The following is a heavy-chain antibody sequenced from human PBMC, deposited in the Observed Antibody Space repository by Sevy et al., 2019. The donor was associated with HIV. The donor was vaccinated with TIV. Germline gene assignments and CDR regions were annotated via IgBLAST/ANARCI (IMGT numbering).Heavy chain of an antibody. Sequence: GGSLRLSCAASGFTFSSYAMHWVRQAPGKGLEWVADIIYDGSKKYYADSVKGRFTISRDNSKNTLYLQMNSLRAEDTAVDYWASDQHEYAGNVRTGWFDPWGQGTLVTVSS. V-gene: IGHV3-30-3*01. D-gene: IGHD1-1*01. CDR3: ASDQHEYAGNVRTGWFDP. J-gene: IGHJ5*02. CDR2: IIYDGSKK. CDR1: GFTFSSYA.